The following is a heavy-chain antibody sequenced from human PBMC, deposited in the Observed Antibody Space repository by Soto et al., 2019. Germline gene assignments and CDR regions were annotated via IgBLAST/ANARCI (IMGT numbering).Heavy chain of an antibody. J-gene: IGHJ4*02. CDR3: RTQWLD. CDR1: GFTFSDAW. D-gene: IGHD6-19*01. CDR2: IKKKTDGGTT. V-gene: IGHV3-15*01. Sequence: EVQLVESGGGLVKPGGSLRLSCAASGFTFSDAWMSWVRQAPGKGLEWVGLIKKKTDGGTTDYDAPVKGRFTISRDDSKNTVYLQMSSLKTEDTAVYYCRTQWLDWGQGTLVTVSS.